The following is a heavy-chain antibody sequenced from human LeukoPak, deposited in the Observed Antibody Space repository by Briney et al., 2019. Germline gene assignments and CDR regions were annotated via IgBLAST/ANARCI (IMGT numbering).Heavy chain of an antibody. CDR2: IYYSGST. D-gene: IGHD6-13*01. CDR3: ARGASSWYGDYYYYMDV. J-gene: IGHJ6*03. CDR1: GGSISSYY. V-gene: IGHV4-59*01. Sequence: SETLSLTCTVSGGSISSYYWTWIRQPPGKGLEWIGYIYYSGSTNYNPSLKSRVTISVDTSKNQFSLKLSSVTAADTAVYYCARGASSWYGDYYYYMDVWGKGTTVTVSS.